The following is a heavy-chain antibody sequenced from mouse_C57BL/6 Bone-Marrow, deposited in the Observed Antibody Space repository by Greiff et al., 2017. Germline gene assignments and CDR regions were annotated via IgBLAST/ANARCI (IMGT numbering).Heavy chain of an antibody. J-gene: IGHJ1*03. Sequence: EVKLVESGGGLVQPKGSLKLSCAASGFSFNTYAMNWVRQAPGKGLEWVARIRSKSNNYATYYADSVKDRFTISRDDSESMLYLQMNNLKTEDTAMYYCVSVITTVVAHWYFDVWGTGTTVTVSS. CDR2: IRSKSNNYAT. CDR1: GFSFNTYA. CDR3: VSVITTVVAHWYFDV. D-gene: IGHD1-1*01. V-gene: IGHV10-1*01.